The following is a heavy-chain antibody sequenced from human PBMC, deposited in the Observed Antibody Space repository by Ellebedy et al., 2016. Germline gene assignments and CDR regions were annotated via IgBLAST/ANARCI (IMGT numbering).Heavy chain of an antibody. D-gene: IGHD2-2*01. CDR3: ARGVRSTSSWFDP. J-gene: IGHJ5*02. Sequence: SETLSLXCAVYGGSFSGYYWSWIRQPPGKGLEWIGEINHSGSTNYNPSLKSRVTISVDTSKNQFSLKLSSVTAADTAVYYCARGVRSTSSWFDPWGQGTLVTVSS. CDR2: INHSGST. CDR1: GGSFSGYY. V-gene: IGHV4-34*01.